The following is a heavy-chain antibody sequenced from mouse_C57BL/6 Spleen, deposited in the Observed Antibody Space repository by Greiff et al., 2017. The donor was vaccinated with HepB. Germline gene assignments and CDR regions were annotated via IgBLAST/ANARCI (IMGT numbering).Heavy chain of an antibody. J-gene: IGHJ2*01. D-gene: IGHD2-5*01. CDR1: GFTFSNYW. CDR2: IRLKSDNYAT. CDR3: TDHYYSNY. Sequence: EVKLMESGGGLVQPGGSMKLSCVASGFTFSNYWMNWVRQSPEKGLEWVAQIRLKSDNYATHYAESVKGRFTISRDDSKSSVYLQMNNLRAEDTGIYYCTDHYYSNYWGQGTTLTVSS. V-gene: IGHV6-3*01.